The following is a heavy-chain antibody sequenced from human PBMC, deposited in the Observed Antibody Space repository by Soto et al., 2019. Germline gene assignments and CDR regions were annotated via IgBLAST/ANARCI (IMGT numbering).Heavy chain of an antibody. D-gene: IGHD2-8*01. CDR1: GFPFPSYA. J-gene: IGHJ4*02. CDR2: ISGSGGST. V-gene: IGHV3-23*01. CDR3: AKECRSSNGEEKYSSARGRY. Sequence: GGSLKLSCAPTGFPFPSYAMSWVGQAPGKGLEWVSAISGSGGSTYYADSVKGRFTISRDNSKNTLYLQMNSLRAEDTAVYYFAKECRSSNGEEKYSSARGRYWGQGT.